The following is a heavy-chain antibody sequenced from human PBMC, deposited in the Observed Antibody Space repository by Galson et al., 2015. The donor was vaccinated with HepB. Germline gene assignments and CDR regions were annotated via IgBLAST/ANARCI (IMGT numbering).Heavy chain of an antibody. Sequence: SLRLSCAASGFTVSFNYMSWVRQAPGTGLEWVSVCYSGGRAYYADSVTGRFTISRDNSKNTLYIQMNSLRAEDTAVYYCVKGPGSAPLRNWFDPWGQGTLVTVSS. CDR3: VKGPGSAPLRNWFDP. D-gene: IGHD3-16*01. CDR1: GFTVSFNY. J-gene: IGHJ5*02. CDR2: CYSGGRA. V-gene: IGHV3-66*02.